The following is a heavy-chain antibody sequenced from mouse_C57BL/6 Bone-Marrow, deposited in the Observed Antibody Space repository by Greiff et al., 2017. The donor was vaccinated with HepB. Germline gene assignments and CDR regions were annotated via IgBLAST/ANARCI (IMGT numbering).Heavy chain of an antibody. CDR2: INPYNGDT. Sequence: EVQLQESGPELVKPGDSVKISCKASGYSFTGYFMNWVMQSHGKSLEWIGRINPYNGDTFYNQKFKGKATLTVDKSSSTAHMELRSLTSEDSAVYYCAREYLLWLLREAMDYWGQGTSVTVSS. D-gene: IGHD2-1*01. J-gene: IGHJ4*01. CDR1: GYSFTGYF. V-gene: IGHV1-20*01. CDR3: AREYLLWLLREAMDY.